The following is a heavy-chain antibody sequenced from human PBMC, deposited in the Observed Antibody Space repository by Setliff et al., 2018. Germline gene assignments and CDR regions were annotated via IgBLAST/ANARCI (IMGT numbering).Heavy chain of an antibody. D-gene: IGHD3-3*01. CDR3: ARGGGTIFGVAANWFDP. Sequence: GASVKVSCKASGYTFTSYDINWVRQATGQGLEWMGWMNPNSGNTGYAQKFQGRVTMTRNTSISTAYMELSSLRSEDTAVYYCARGGGTIFGVAANWFDPWGQGTLVTSPQ. CDR2: MNPNSGNT. J-gene: IGHJ5*02. CDR1: GYTFTSYD. V-gene: IGHV1-8*02.